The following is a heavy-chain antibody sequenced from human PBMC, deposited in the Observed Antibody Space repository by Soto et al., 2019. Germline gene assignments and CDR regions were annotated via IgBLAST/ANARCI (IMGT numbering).Heavy chain of an antibody. CDR1: GFPFTSYG. CDR3: VGGQYYFAY. Sequence: QVQLVESGGGVVQPGRSLRLSCAASGFPFTSYGMHWVREGPDKGLEWVAIISYDGSDKYYADSVKGRFTISRDNSKNTLYLQMNGLRPEDTALYYCVGGQYYFAYRGQGTLVIVSS. CDR2: ISYDGSDK. J-gene: IGHJ4*02. D-gene: IGHD3-10*01. V-gene: IGHV3-30*03.